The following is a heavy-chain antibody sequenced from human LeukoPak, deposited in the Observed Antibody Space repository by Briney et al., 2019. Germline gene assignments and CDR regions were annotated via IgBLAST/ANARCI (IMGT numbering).Heavy chain of an antibody. CDR2: LHSDGTST. J-gene: IGHJ4*02. CDR3: ARSGWPYYFDY. V-gene: IGHV3-74*01. Sequence: GGSLRLSCAASGFTFNDYWMTWVRQAPGKGLVWVSRLHSDGTSTSYADSVRGRFTISRDNARNTLYLQMNTLRAEDTAVYYCARSGWPYYFDYWGQGTLVTVSS. D-gene: IGHD6-25*01. CDR1: GFTFNDYW.